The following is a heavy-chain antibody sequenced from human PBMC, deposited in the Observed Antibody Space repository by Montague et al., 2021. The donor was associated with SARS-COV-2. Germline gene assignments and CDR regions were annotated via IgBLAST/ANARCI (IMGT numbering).Heavy chain of an antibody. Sequence: SETLSLTCTVAGGSISSSNYYWGWIRQPPGKGLEWIGSPFYSGSSFYNPSLKSRVTISADTSKNQFSLRLSSVTAADTAVYYCVAEWLAIYYFDFWGQGTLVTVSS. V-gene: IGHV4-39*01. D-gene: IGHD6-19*01. J-gene: IGHJ4*02. CDR2: PFYSGSS. CDR3: VAEWLAIYYFDF. CDR1: GGSISSSNYY.